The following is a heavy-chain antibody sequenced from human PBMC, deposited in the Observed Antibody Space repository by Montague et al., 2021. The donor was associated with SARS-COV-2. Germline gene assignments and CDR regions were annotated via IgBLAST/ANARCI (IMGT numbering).Heavy chain of an antibody. D-gene: IGHD3-10*01. V-gene: IGHV4-59*01. CDR1: GGSFSGNY. J-gene: IGHJ4*02. Sequence: SETLSLTCAVYGGSFSGNYWSWIRQPPGKGLEWIGYIYYSGSTNYNPSLKSRVTISVDTSKNQFSLKLSSVTAADTAVYYCARADMVRGVTVWGQGTLVTVSS. CDR2: IYYSGST. CDR3: ARADMVRGVTV.